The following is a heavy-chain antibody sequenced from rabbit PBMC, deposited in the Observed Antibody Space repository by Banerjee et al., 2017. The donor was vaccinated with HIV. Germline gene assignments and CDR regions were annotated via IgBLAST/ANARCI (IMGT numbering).Heavy chain of an antibody. V-gene: IGHV1S45*01. CDR1: GFSFSSSYD. D-gene: IGHD4-1*01. CDR3: ARDLAGVIGWNFNL. J-gene: IGHJ4*01. CDR2: IYAGSSGST. Sequence: QEQLEESGGDLVKPEGSLTLTCTASGFSFSSSYDMCWVRQAPGKGLEWIACIYAGSSGSTYYASWAKGRFTISKTSSTTVTLQMTSLTAADTATYFCARDLAGVIGWNFNLWGPGTLVTVS.